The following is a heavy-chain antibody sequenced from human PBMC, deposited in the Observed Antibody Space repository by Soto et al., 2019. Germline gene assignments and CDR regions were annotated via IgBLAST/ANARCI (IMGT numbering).Heavy chain of an antibody. CDR2: MSHDGSNK. D-gene: IGHD3-3*01. Sequence: PGGSLRLSCAASGFMFSGYAMHWVRQAPGKGLEWVAVMSHDGSNKDYADSVKGRLTISRDNLQNTLYLQMNSLRSEDTAVYYCARGLTWNGWTYIYHYGMDIWGQGTTVTVSS. V-gene: IGHV3-30-3*01. CDR1: GFMFSGYA. J-gene: IGHJ6*02. CDR3: ARGLTWNGWTYIYHYGMDI.